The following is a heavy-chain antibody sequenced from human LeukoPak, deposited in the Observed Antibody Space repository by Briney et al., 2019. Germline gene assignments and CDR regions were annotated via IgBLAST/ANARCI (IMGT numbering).Heavy chain of an antibody. CDR3: ARDLRGVLSSRFDP. CDR1: GFTVSSNY. V-gene: IGHV3-53*01. Sequence: HTGGSLRLSCAASGFTVSSNYMSWVRQAPGKGLEWVSVIYSGGSTYYADSVKGRFTISRDNSKNTLYLQMNSLRAEDTAVYYCARDLRGVLSSRFDPWGQGTLVTVSS. CDR2: IYSGGST. D-gene: IGHD2-8*01. J-gene: IGHJ5*02.